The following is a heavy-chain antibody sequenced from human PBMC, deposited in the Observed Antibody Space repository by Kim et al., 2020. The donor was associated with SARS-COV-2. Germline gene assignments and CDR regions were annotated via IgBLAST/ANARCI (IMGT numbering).Heavy chain of an antibody. D-gene: IGHD5-12*01. J-gene: IGHJ5*01. CDR3: ATDRGYNYFFCYIDS. CDR1: GFTFSNYA. CDR2: FSTVSDTT. Sequence: GGSLRLSCAASGFTFSNYAMSWVRQAPGKGLEWDSSFSTVSDTTYYAASVKGRFTISRDNSKNTLYLQMDCLVADDTATYYCATDRGYNYFFCYIDSLG. V-gene: IGHV3-23*01.